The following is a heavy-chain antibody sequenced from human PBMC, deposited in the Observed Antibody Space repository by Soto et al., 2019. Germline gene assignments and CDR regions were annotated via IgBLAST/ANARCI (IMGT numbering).Heavy chain of an antibody. Sequence: SVKVSCKASGGTLNNYAINWVRQAPGQGLEWMGGILPVSAPPDYAQKFQGRGSITADHSTSTVYMELSRLKSDDTAFYFCATDSNYDVSNSFWGQGTLVTVS. V-gene: IGHV1-69*13. CDR3: ATDSNYDVSNSF. D-gene: IGHD3-3*01. CDR1: GGTLNNYA. CDR2: ILPVSAPP. J-gene: IGHJ4*02.